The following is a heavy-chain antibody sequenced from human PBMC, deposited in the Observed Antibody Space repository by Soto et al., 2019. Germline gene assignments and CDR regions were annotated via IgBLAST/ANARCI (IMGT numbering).Heavy chain of an antibody. CDR2: IDPSDSYT. J-gene: IGHJ6*02. V-gene: IGHV5-10-1*01. D-gene: IGHD2-2*01. CDR3: ATKPIGHCSSTSCSGDYYYGMDV. Sequence: GESLKISCKGSGYSFTSYWISWVRQMPGKGLEWMGRIDPSDSYTNYSPSFQGHVTISADKSISPAYLQWSSLKAPDTTMYYCATKPIGHCSSTSCSGDYYYGMDVWGQGTTVTASS. CDR1: GYSFTSYW.